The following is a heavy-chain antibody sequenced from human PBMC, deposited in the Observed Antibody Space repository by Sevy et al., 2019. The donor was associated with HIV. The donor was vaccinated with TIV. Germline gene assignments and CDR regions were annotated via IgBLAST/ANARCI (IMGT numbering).Heavy chain of an antibody. CDR2: IYSGGST. Sequence: GGSLRLSCAASGFTVSSNYMSWVRQAPGKGLEWVSVIYSGGSTYYADSVKGRFTNSRDNSKNTLYLQMNSLRAEDTAVYYCARGWGDRSGYYPLDYWGQGTLVTVSS. V-gene: IGHV3-66*01. CDR1: GFTVSSNY. D-gene: IGHD3-22*01. CDR3: ARGWGDRSGYYPLDY. J-gene: IGHJ4*02.